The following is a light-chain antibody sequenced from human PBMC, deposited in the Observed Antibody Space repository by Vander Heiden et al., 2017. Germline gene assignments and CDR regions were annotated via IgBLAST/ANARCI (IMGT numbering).Light chain of an antibody. CDR2: GNT. V-gene: IGLV1-40*01. J-gene: IGLJ2*01. CDR1: STNIGAGYG. Sequence: QSVLTQPPSVSGAPGQWIILSCTGTSTNIGAGYGVHWYQQLPGTAPKLLIYGNTNRPSGVPDRFSGSKSGTSASLAITGLQAEDEADYYCQSYDSSLSVVFGGGTKLTVL. CDR3: QSYDSSLSVV.